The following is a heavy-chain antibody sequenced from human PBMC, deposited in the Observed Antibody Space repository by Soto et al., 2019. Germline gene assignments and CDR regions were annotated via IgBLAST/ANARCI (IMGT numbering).Heavy chain of an antibody. J-gene: IGHJ4*02. D-gene: IGHD1-26*01. CDR2: ISDNGVTI. CDR3: AKRWATQSMPRVYDY. V-gene: IGHV3-23*01. Sequence: PGGSLRLSCAASGFAFSSYAMIWVRQAPGKGLEWVSVISDNGVTIYYADSVKGRFTISRDNSKNTLYLQMNSLRAEDTAVYYCAKRWATQSMPRVYDYWGQGTPVTVSS. CDR1: GFAFSSYA.